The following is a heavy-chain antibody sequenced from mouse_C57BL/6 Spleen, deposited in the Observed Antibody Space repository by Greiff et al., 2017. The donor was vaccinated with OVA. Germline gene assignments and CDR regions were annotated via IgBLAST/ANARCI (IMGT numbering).Heavy chain of an antibody. CDR1: GYAFSSSW. V-gene: IGHV1-82*01. J-gene: IGHJ2*01. CDR2: IYPGDGDT. Sequence: VQLQQSGPELVKPGASVKISCKASGYAFSSSWMNWVKQRPGKGLEWIGRIYPGDGDTNYNGKFKGKATLTADKSSSTAYMQLSSLTSEDSAVYCCAREDYGSLYYFDYWGQGTTLTVSS. D-gene: IGHD1-1*01. CDR3: AREDYGSLYYFDY.